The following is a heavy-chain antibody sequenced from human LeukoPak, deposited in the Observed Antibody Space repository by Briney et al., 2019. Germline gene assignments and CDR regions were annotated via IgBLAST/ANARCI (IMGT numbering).Heavy chain of an antibody. D-gene: IGHD3-22*01. J-gene: IGHJ4*02. V-gene: IGHV3-7*01. CDR2: IKQDGSET. CDR3: ARRASSLYYYDSSGPRGVYFDY. CDR1: GFTFSSYW. Sequence: GGSLRLSCAASGFTFSSYWMSWVRQAPGKGLEWVANIKQDGSETYYVDSVKGRFTISRDNAKNSMYLQMNSLRAEDTAVYYCARRASSLYYYDSSGPRGVYFDYWGQGTLVTVSS.